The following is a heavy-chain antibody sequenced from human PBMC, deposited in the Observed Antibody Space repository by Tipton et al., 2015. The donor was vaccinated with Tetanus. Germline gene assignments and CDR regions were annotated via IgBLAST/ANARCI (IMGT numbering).Heavy chain of an antibody. CDR2: IYSGGSK. J-gene: IGHJ4*02. Sequence: QLVQSGGGLIQPGGSLRLSCAASGFTVSSNYMSWVRQAPGKGLEWGSVIYSGGSKYYADSVKGRFTISRDNSKNTLYLQMSSLRAEDTAVYYCARGPPHSSGWSVGPFDYWGQGTLVTVSS. CDR1: GFTVSSNY. D-gene: IGHD6-19*01. CDR3: ARGPPHSSGWSVGPFDY. V-gene: IGHV3-53*01.